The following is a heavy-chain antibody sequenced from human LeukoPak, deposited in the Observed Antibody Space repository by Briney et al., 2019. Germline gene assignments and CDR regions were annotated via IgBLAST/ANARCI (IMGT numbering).Heavy chain of an antibody. CDR2: IYTSEST. D-gene: IGHD3-10*01. CDR1: GGSISSSNYY. Sequence: PSQTLSLTCSVSGGSISSSNYYWSWIRQPAVKGLEWIGRIYTSESTNYNPSLKSRVTISVDTSRNQFSLKLSSVTAEDTAVYYRARARNYYGSGSHHRGGHYFDYWGQGTLVTVSS. V-gene: IGHV4-61*02. CDR3: ARARNYYGSGSHHRGGHYFDY. J-gene: IGHJ4*02.